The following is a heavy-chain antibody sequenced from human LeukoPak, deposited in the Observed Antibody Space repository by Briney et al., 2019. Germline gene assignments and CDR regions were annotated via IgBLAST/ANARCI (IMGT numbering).Heavy chain of an antibody. CDR3: ARDRSLFDY. CDR1: GFTFSSYA. CDR2: ISSSSSYI. J-gene: IGHJ4*02. Sequence: GGSLRLSCAASGFTFSSYAMSWVRQAPGKGLEWVSSISSSSSYIYYADSVKGRFTISRDNAKNSLYLQMNSLRAEDTAVYYCARDRSLFDYWGQGTLVTVSS. V-gene: IGHV3-21*01.